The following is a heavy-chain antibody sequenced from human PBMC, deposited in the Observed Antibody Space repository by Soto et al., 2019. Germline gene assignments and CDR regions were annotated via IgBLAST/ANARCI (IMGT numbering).Heavy chain of an antibody. V-gene: IGHV1-8*01. Sequence: GASVKVSCKASGYTFTSYDINWVRQATGQGLEWMGWMNPNSGNTGYAQKFQGRVTMTRNTSISTAYMELSSLRSEDTAVYYCARGPHDYGDYIYYFDYWGQGTLVTVSS. CDR1: GYTFTSYD. CDR2: MNPNSGNT. J-gene: IGHJ4*02. D-gene: IGHD4-17*01. CDR3: ARGPHDYGDYIYYFDY.